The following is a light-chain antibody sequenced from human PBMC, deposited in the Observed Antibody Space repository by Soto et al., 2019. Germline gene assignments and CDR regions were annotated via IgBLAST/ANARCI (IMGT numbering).Light chain of an antibody. CDR1: SGHSNYA. CDR3: QTWDTGIRV. CDR2: LNSDGSH. Sequence: QLVLTQSPSASASLGASVKLTCTLSSGHSNYAIAWHQQQPEKGPRYLMKLNSDGSHNRGDGIPDRFSDSSSGTERYLTISSLQSEDEADYYCQTWDTGIRVFGGGTKVTVL. V-gene: IGLV4-69*01. J-gene: IGLJ3*02.